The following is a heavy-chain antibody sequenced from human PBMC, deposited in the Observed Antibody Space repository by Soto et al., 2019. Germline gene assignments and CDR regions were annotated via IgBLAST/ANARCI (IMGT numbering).Heavy chain of an antibody. J-gene: IGHJ6*03. D-gene: IGHD2-8*01. Sequence: SETLSLTCAVYGGSFSGYYLCWIRQPPGKGLEWIGEINHSGSTNYNPSLKSRVTISVDTSKNQFSLKLSSVTAADTAVYYCARVLDCTNGVCYFSPNYYYYYYYMDVWGKGTTVTVSS. V-gene: IGHV4-34*01. CDR1: GGSFSGYY. CDR3: ARVLDCTNGVCYFSPNYYYYYYYMDV. CDR2: INHSGST.